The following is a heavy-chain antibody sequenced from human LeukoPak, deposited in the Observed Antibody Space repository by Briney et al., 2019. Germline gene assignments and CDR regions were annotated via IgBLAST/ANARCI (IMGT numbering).Heavy chain of an antibody. J-gene: IGHJ4*02. CDR3: ARRPGVSALVDY. CDR2: ISPRDSDT. D-gene: IGHD6-13*01. V-gene: IGHV5-51*01. Sequence: GESLKISCKGSGYSFTTYWIGWVRQMPGKGLEWMGIISPRDSDTRYSPSFQGQVTISVDKSISTAYLQWSSLKASDTAIYYCARRPGVSALVDYWGQGTLVTVSS. CDR1: GYSFTTYW.